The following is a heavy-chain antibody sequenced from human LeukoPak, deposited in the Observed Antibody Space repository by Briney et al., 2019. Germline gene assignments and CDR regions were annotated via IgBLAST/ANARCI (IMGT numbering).Heavy chain of an antibody. Sequence: PSETLSLTCIVSGYSIGNTYYWGWIRQSPGKGLEWIGSIHHSGNRFETGSTHYNPSLRSRVTVSADTSKNQFSLTLRSVTAADTAVYFCARNASSGFFTDWGQGTLVTVSS. J-gene: IGHJ1*01. V-gene: IGHV4-39*07. D-gene: IGHD6-25*01. CDR2: IHHSGNRFETGST. CDR3: ARNASSGFFTD. CDR1: GYSIGNTYY.